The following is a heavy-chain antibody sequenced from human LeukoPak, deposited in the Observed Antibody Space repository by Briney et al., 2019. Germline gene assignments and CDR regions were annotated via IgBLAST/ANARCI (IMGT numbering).Heavy chain of an antibody. CDR3: ARVLGGFQWLGPYYFDY. Sequence: ASVKVSCKASGYTFTSYGISWVRQAPGQGLEWMGWINPNSGGTNYAQKFQGRVTMTRDTSISTAYMELSRLRSDDTAVYYCARVLGGFQWLGPYYFDYWGQGTLVTVSS. J-gene: IGHJ4*02. CDR2: INPNSGGT. V-gene: IGHV1-2*02. CDR1: GYTFTSYG. D-gene: IGHD6-19*01.